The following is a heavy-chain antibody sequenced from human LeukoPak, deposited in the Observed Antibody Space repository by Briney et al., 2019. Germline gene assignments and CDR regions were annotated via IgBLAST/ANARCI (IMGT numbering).Heavy chain of an antibody. CDR3: ASRYQLPFDY. CDR1: GYTFTTYV. V-gene: IGHV1-3*01. J-gene: IGHJ4*02. D-gene: IGHD2-2*01. Sequence: ASVKVSCKISGYTFTTYVMQWVRQAPGQRLEYMGRISAGSGNTEYSQKFQGRVTITRDTSASTAYMELSSLRSEDTAVYYCASRYQLPFDYWGREPWSPSPQ. CDR2: ISAGSGNT.